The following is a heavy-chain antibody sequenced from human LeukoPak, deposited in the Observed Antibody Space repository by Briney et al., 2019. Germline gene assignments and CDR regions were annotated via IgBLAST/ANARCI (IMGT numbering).Heavy chain of an antibody. Sequence: GGSLRLSCAVSGFTFDDYAMHWVRQAPGKGLEWVSGISWKSGTINYADSVKGRFTISRDNAKNSLYLQMNSLRAEDMALYYCAKDKTDSGFGYFDYWGQGTLVTVSS. CDR2: ISWKSGTI. V-gene: IGHV3-9*03. CDR1: GFTFDDYA. D-gene: IGHD1-26*01. CDR3: AKDKTDSGFGYFDY. J-gene: IGHJ4*02.